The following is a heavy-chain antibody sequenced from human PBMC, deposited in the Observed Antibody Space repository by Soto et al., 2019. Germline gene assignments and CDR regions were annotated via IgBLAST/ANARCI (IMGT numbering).Heavy chain of an antibody. J-gene: IGHJ6*02. CDR3: ARVSGIYYYGMDV. CDR2: IYYSGST. D-gene: IGHD3-10*01. Sequence: PSETLSLTCTVSGGSISSGGYYWSWIRQHPGKGLEWIGYIYYSGSTYYNPSLKSRVTISVDTSKNQFSLKLSSVTAADTAVYYCARVSGIYYYGMDVWGQGTTVTVS. V-gene: IGHV4-31*03. CDR1: GGSISSGGYY.